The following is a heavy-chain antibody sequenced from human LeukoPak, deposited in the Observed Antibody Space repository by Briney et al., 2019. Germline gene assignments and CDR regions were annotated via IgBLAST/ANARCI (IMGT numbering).Heavy chain of an antibody. CDR2: INTDTGNP. J-gene: IGHJ6*03. V-gene: IGHV7-4-1*02. Sequence: GASVKVSCKASGYTFTSYAMNWVRQAPGQGLEWMGWINTDTGNPTYAQGFTGRFVFSLDTSVSTAYLQISSLKAEDTAVYYCARVLYFDRDTATNDYYYYMDVWGKGTTVTVSS. D-gene: IGHD5-18*01. CDR1: GYTFTSYA. CDR3: ARVLYFDRDTATNDYYYYMDV.